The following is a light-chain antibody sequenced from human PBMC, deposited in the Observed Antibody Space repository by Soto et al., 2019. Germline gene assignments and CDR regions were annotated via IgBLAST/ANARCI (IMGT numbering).Light chain of an antibody. CDR2: GIS. Sequence: QPVLTQPPSVSGAPGQRVTISCTGRSSNIGAGYDVHWYQQLPGTAPKLLIYGISNRPSGVPDRFSGSKSGTSASLAITGLQAEDEADYYCQSYDSSLSQGVFGGGTKLTVL. CDR3: QSYDSSLSQGV. V-gene: IGLV1-40*01. CDR1: SSNIGAGYD. J-gene: IGLJ2*01.